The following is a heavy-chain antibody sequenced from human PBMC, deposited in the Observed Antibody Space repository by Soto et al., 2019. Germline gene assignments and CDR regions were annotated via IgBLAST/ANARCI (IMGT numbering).Heavy chain of an antibody. J-gene: IGHJ3*02. CDR2: IYYSGST. D-gene: IGHD2-15*01. V-gene: IGHV4-59*08. CDR3: ARSLGYCSGGSCYSDAFDI. Sequence: SETLSLTCTVSGGSISSYYWSWIRQPPGKGLEWIGYIYYSGSTNYNPSLKSRVTISVDTSKNQFSLKLSSVTAADTAVYYCARSLGYCSGGSCYSDAFDIWGKGTMFTVS. CDR1: GGSISSYY.